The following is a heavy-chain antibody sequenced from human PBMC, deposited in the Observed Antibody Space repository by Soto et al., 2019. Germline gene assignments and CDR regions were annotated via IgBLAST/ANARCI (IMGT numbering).Heavy chain of an antibody. CDR3: ARDGPPPYYDYGLDV. J-gene: IGHJ6*02. V-gene: IGHV1-18*01. CDR1: GYTFSTYG. CDR2: ISSYNGDT. Sequence: QVQLVQSGAEVKKPGVSVKVSCKASGYTFSTYGISWVRQAPGQGLDWMGWISSYNGDTNYAQKFPGRVTKTTDTPTRTAYMEPRSLTSDDTAVYYCARDGPPPYYDYGLDVWGQGTTVTVSS.